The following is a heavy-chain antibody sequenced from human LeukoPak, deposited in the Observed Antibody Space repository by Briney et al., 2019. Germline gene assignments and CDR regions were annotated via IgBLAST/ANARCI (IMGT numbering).Heavy chain of an antibody. D-gene: IGHD2-15*01. CDR1: GGSISSSSYY. V-gene: IGHV4-39*01. J-gene: IGHJ4*02. CDR3: ARYLYCSGGSCRYFDY. CDR2: IYYSGST. Sequence: SETLSLTCTVSGGSISSSSYYWGWIRQPPGKGLEWIGSIYYSGSTYYNPSLKSRVTISVDTSKNQFSLKLSSVTAADTAVYYCARYLYCSGGSCRYFDYWGRGNLVTVTA.